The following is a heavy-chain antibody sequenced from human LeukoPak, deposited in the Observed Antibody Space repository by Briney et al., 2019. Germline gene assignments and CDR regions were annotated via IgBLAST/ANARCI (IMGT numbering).Heavy chain of an antibody. Sequence: PGGSLRLSCAASGFTFSSYAMSWVRQAPGKGLEWVSAISGSGGSTYYADSVKGRLTISRDNSKNTLYLQMNSLRAEDTAVYYCAKAAMVRGVITSYYFDYWGQGTLVTVSS. V-gene: IGHV3-23*01. J-gene: IGHJ4*02. CDR3: AKAAMVRGVITSYYFDY. D-gene: IGHD3-10*01. CDR2: ISGSGGST. CDR1: GFTFSSYA.